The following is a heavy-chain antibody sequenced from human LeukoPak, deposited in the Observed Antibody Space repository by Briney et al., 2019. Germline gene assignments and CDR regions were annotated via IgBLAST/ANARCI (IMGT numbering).Heavy chain of an antibody. CDR2: TYYRSKWYT. CDR1: GDSVSSNSAA. CDR3: ARGKEQLIL. D-gene: IGHD6-6*01. V-gene: IGHV6-1*01. Sequence: SRTLSLTCAISGDSVSSNSAAWNWLRQSPSRGLEWLGRTYYRSKWYTNYAVSMRGRITINPDTSKNQFSLQLNSVTPDDTAIYYCARGKEQLILWGQGALVTVSS. J-gene: IGHJ4*02.